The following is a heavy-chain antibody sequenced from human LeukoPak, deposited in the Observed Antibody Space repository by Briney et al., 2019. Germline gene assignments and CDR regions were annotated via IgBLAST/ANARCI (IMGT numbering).Heavy chain of an antibody. CDR3: ARDLDSSGWYGGAFDI. J-gene: IGHJ3*02. CDR1: GGTFSSYA. V-gene: IGHV1-69*04. Sequence: SVKVSCKASGGTFSSYAISWVRQAPGQGLEWMGRIIPILGIANYAQKFQGKVTITADKSTSTAYMELSSLRSEDTAVYYCARDLDSSGWYGGAFDIWGQGTMVTVSS. CDR2: IIPILGIA. D-gene: IGHD6-19*01.